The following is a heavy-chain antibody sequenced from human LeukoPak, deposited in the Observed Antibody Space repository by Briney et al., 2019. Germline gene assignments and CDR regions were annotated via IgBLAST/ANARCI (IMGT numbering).Heavy chain of an antibody. CDR1: GGSISSGGYY. Sequence: SETLSLTCTVSGGSISSGGYYWSWIRQPPGKGLEWIGYIYHSGSTYYNPSLKSRVTISVDRSKNQFSLKLSSVTAADTAVYYCAGDSSGFRRRGFDYWGQGTLVTVSS. V-gene: IGHV4-30-2*01. CDR2: IYHSGST. CDR3: AGDSSGFRRRGFDY. J-gene: IGHJ4*02. D-gene: IGHD3-22*01.